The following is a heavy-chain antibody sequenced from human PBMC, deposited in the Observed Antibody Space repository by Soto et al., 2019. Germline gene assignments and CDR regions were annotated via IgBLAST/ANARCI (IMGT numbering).Heavy chain of an antibody. J-gene: IGHJ4*02. V-gene: IGHV4-39*01. Sequence: QLQLQESGPGLVKPSKTLSLTCTVSGGSISSSSYYWGWIRRPPGKGLEWIGSIYYSGSTYYNPSLKSRVTISVDTSKNQFSLKLSSVTAADTAVYFCARPFLEGGAYYFDYWGQGTLVTVSS. CDR1: GGSISSSSYY. D-gene: IGHD3-16*01. CDR3: ARPFLEGGAYYFDY. CDR2: IYYSGST.